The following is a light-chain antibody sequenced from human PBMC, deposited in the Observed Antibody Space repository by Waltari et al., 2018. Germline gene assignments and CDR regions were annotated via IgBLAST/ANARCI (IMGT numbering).Light chain of an antibody. Sequence: QSALTQPASVSGSPGQSLTIPCTGTSSDVGGYNYVSWYQQHPGKAPKLMIYDVSKRPSGVSNRFSGSKSGNTASLTISGLQAEEEADYYCSSYTSSSTPVVFGGGTKLTVL. CDR2: DVS. V-gene: IGLV2-14*01. CDR1: SSDVGGYNY. J-gene: IGLJ2*01. CDR3: SSYTSSSTPVV.